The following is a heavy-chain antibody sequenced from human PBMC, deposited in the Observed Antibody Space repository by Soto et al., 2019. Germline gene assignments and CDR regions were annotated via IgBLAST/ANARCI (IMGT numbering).Heavy chain of an antibody. CDR2: TYSRSRWYH. D-gene: IGHD3-16*01. CDR3: ARGIYDTSLGTAFDI. Sequence: SQTLSLTCAIPGDSVSSATVVSNLIRLSPTRGLEWLGRTYSRSRWYHQYVVFLQSRISINPDTSKNRYTLQLNSVTPEDTAVYYCARGIYDTSLGTAFDIWGQGTKVTVSS. V-gene: IGHV6-1*01. J-gene: IGHJ3*02. CDR1: GDSVSSATVV.